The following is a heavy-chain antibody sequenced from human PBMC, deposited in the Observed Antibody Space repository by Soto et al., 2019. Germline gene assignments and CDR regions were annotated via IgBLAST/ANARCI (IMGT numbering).Heavy chain of an antibody. V-gene: IGHV1-2*04. J-gene: IGHJ6*02. Sequence: QVQLVQSGAEVKEPGASVRLSCKASGYNFNDSSIYWVRQAPGLGLECMGWINPNGGGTTYEQKVRGWVSFTRDTSLRTAHLEVTSWTSDDTSVYYCARACRPYTLLQYYYYPRAVCGQVTTVTVSS. D-gene: IGHD3-16*01. CDR2: INPNGGGT. CDR3: ARACRPYTLLQYYYYPRAV. CDR1: GYNFNDSS.